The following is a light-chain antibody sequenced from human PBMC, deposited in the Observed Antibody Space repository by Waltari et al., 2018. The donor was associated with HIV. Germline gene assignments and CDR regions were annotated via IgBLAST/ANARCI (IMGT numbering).Light chain of an antibody. CDR2: DNN. CDR3: GTWDSSLSLV. Sequence: QSVLTQPPSASGTPGQMVTISCSGGSSYIGRKTVDWYQQLPGTAPKLLIYDNNKRPSGIPDRFSGSKAGTSATLGITGLQTGDEADYYCGTWDSSLSLVFGGGTKLTVL. V-gene: IGLV1-51*01. J-gene: IGLJ2*01. CDR1: SSYIGRKT.